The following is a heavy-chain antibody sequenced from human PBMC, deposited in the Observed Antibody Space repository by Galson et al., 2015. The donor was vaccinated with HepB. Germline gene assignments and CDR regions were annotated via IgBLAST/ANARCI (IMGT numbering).Heavy chain of an antibody. D-gene: IGHD3-3*01. J-gene: IGHJ6*03. Sequence: SVKVSCKASGYTFTSYGINWVRQAPGQGLEWMGWISAYNGHTDYAQKVQDRVTMTTDTSTSTAYMELRSLRSDDTAVYYCARRSIMISGVVTYYYMDVWGKGTTVTVSS. CDR1: GYTFTSYG. CDR2: ISAYNGHT. CDR3: ARRSIMISGVVTYYYMDV. V-gene: IGHV1-18*01.